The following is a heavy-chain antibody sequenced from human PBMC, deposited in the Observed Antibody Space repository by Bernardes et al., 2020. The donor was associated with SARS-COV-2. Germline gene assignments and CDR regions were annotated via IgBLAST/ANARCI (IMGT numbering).Heavy chain of an antibody. D-gene: IGHD1-26*01. J-gene: IGHJ5*02. CDR3: VTESGGVLNYFKSEPGS. V-gene: IGHV3-7*03. Sequence: GGSLRLSCAASGFTFENYWMNWVRQVPGKGLEWVANIKQDGSEKYYVDSVKGRFTISRDNAKRSLYLQMTSLRVEDTAVYYCVTESGGVLNYFKSEPGSWGQGTLVTVS. CDR1: GFTFENYW. CDR2: IKQDGSEK.